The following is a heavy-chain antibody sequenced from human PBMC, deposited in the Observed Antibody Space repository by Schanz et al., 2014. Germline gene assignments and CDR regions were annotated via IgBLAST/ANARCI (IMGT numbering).Heavy chain of an antibody. V-gene: IGHV3-23*04. CDR1: GFTFNSYA. CDR2: ISHSGGSK. D-gene: IGHD2-2*01. J-gene: IGHJ4*02. CDR3: AKDLLYGAPMPLNHLDY. Sequence: EVQLVESGGGLVQPGGSLRLSCAASGFTFNSYAMTWVRQAPGKGLEWVSSISHSGGSKYYADSVKGRFTISRDNSENTLYLQMNSLSADDTAVFYCAKDLLYGAPMPLNHLDYWGQGTLVTVSS.